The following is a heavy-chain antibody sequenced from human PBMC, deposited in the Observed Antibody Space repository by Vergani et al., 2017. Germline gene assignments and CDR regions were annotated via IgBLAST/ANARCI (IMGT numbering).Heavy chain of an antibody. J-gene: IGHJ4*02. CDR1: GGSISSSSYY. CDR3: ARMGGYDEGDAFRIGYFDS. CDR2: IYYSGST. Sequence: QLQLQESGPGLVKPSETLSLTCTVSGGSISSSSYYWGWIRQPPGKGLERIGSIYYSGSTYYNPSLKSRVTISVDTSKNQFSLKLSSVTAADTAVYYCARMGGYDEGDAFRIGYFDSWGPGILVTVSS. D-gene: IGHD3-22*01. V-gene: IGHV4-39*01.